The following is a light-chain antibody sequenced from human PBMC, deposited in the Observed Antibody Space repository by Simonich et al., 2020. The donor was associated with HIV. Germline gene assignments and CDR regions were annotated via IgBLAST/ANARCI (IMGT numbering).Light chain of an antibody. V-gene: IGKV3D-20*01. CDR2: DAS. J-gene: IGKJ3*01. CDR1: QSISSSY. Sequence: EIVLTQSPGPLSLSPGERATLSCRASQSISSSYLAWYQQRPGLAPRLLIYDASSRATGIPDRFSGSGSGTEFTLTISRLEPEDFAVYYCQHHGAFGPGTKVDIK. CDR3: QHHGA.